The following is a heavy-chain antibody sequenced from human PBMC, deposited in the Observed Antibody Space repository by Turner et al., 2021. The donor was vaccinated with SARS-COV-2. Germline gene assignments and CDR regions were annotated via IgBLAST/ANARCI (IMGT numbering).Heavy chain of an antibody. D-gene: IGHD3-22*01. Sequence: EAPLVGSGGGLVKPGGSLRVSCAASGFTFSSYGMNWVRQAPGKGLEWVSSISSSSSYIYYADSLKGRFTISRNNAKNSVYLQMNSLRAEDTAVYYCAREKPGFDSSGYYPDAFDIWGQGTMVTVSS. V-gene: IGHV3-21*06. J-gene: IGHJ3*02. CDR1: GFTFSSYG. CDR3: AREKPGFDSSGYYPDAFDI. CDR2: ISSSSSYI.